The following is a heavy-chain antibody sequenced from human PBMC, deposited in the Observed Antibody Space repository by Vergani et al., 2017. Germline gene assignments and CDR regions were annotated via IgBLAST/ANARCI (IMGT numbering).Heavy chain of an antibody. D-gene: IGHD6-13*01. Sequence: VQLVESGGGLVQPGGSLRLSCAASGFTFSSYAMHWVRQAPGKGLEWVAVISYDGSNKYYADSVKGRFTISRDNSKNTLYLQMNSLRAEDTAVYYCARDRIDLAAAGDHFDYWGQGTLVTVSS. CDR1: GFTFSSYA. V-gene: IGHV3-30*01. CDR3: ARDRIDLAAAGDHFDY. J-gene: IGHJ4*02. CDR2: ISYDGSNK.